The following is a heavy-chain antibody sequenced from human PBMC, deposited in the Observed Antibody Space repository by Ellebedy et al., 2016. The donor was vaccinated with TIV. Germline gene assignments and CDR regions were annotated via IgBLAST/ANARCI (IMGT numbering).Heavy chain of an antibody. Sequence: GESLKISXAASGFSFSSYWMGWVRQAPGKGLEWVGNINEDGSDKLYVDSVKGRFTISRDNAKNSVYLQMNSLRAEDTAAYYCAKSQSLAQDVFNIWGQGTMDTVSS. CDR1: GFSFSSYW. J-gene: IGHJ3*02. CDR3: AKSQSLAQDVFNI. CDR2: INEDGSDK. V-gene: IGHV3-7*01. D-gene: IGHD1-1*01.